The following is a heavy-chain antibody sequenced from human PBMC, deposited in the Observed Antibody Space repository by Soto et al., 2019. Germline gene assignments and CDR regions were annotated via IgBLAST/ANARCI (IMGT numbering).Heavy chain of an antibody. V-gene: IGHV3-30-3*01. CDR2: ISYDGSNK. J-gene: IGHJ4*02. D-gene: IGHD1-26*01. Sequence: QVQLVESGGGVVQPGRSLRLSCAASGFTFSSYAMHWVRQAPGKGLEWVAVISYDGSNKYYADSVKGRFTISRDNXKNTLYLQMNSLRAEDKAVYYCAKLRGIVGASADYWGKGTMVTVSS. CDR3: AKLRGIVGASADY. CDR1: GFTFSSYA.